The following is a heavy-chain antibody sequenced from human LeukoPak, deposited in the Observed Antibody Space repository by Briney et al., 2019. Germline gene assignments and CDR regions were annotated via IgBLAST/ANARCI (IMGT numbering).Heavy chain of an antibody. CDR1: GFTFNIYN. Sequence: PGGSLRLSCAASGFTFNIYNMNWVRQAPGKGLEWVSSISSNSSHICYADSVKGRFTISRDNAKNTLYLQMNSLKTEDTAVYYCARELRGYNRLRTYYYYMDVWGKGTTVTVSS. CDR2: ISSNSSHI. CDR3: ARELRGYNRLRTYYYYMDV. J-gene: IGHJ6*03. D-gene: IGHD5-24*01. V-gene: IGHV3-21*04.